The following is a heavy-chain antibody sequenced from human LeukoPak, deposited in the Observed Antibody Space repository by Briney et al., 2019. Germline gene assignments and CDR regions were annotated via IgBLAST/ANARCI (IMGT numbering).Heavy chain of an antibody. J-gene: IGHJ4*02. CDR1: GYTFTGYY. Sequence: ASVKVSCKASGYTFTGYYMHWVRQAPGQGLEWMGRINPNSGGTNYAQKFQGRVTMTRDTSISTAYMELSRLRSDDTAVYYCARDHDYVWGSYDYWGQGTLVTVSS. CDR3: ARDHDYVWGSYDY. CDR2: INPNSGGT. D-gene: IGHD3-16*01. V-gene: IGHV1-2*06.